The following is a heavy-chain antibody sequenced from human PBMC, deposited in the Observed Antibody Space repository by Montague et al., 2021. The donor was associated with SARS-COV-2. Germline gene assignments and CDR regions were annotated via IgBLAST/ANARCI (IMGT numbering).Heavy chain of an antibody. V-gene: IGHV4-34*01. D-gene: IGHD3-3*01. J-gene: IGHJ4*02. CDR1: GGSFSGYY. Sequence: SETLSLTCAVYGGSFSGYYWSWIRQPPGKGLEWIGEINHSGSTNYNPSLKSRVTISVDTSKNQFSLKLSSVTAADTAVYYCARVVESTYYDFWSGYLRFYYFDYWGQGTLVTVSS. CDR2: INHSGST. CDR3: ARVVESTYYDFWSGYLRFYYFDY.